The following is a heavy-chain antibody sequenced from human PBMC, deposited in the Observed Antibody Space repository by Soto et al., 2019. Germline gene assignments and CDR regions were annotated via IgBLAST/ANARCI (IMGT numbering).Heavy chain of an antibody. Sequence: EVQLVESGGGLVQPGGSLRLSCTASGFTFTDHSMNWVRHAPGKGLEWLSYINDISNAIHYADSVKGRFAMSRDNAKKAGFLQMKRLRGEDTGVYYCARDRPTTFSADLWGQGTVVTVSS. CDR2: INDISNAI. J-gene: IGHJ3*01. D-gene: IGHD5-12*01. CDR3: ARDRPTTFSADL. CDR1: GFTFTDHS. V-gene: IGHV3-48*04.